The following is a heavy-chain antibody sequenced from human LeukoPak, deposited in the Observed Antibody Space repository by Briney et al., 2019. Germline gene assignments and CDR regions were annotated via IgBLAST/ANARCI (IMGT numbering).Heavy chain of an antibody. D-gene: IGHD3-3*01. J-gene: IGHJ4*02. Sequence: ASVKVSCKASGGTFISYAISWVRQAPGQGLEWMGRIIPILGIANYAQKFQGRVTITADKSTSTAYMELSSLRSEDTAVYYCARDYWSGYKDRIIAYWGQGTLVTVSS. CDR3: ARDYWSGYKDRIIAY. CDR2: IIPILGIA. CDR1: GGTFISYA. V-gene: IGHV1-69*04.